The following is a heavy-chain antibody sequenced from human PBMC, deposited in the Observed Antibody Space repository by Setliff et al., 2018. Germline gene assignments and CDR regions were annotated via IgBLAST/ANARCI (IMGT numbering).Heavy chain of an antibody. CDR3: ARCSSWHGHYPHFNY. CDR1: GFRFSDLY. D-gene: IGHD6-13*01. V-gene: IGHV3-11*01. CDR2: ISGAGTTV. Sequence: PGGSLRLSCAASGFRFSDLYMSWVRQVPGKGLEWLSKISGAGTTVYYGDSVKGRFTISRDNSKNTLYLQMNSLRAEDTAIYYCARCSSWHGHYPHFNYWGQGTLVTVSS. J-gene: IGHJ4*02.